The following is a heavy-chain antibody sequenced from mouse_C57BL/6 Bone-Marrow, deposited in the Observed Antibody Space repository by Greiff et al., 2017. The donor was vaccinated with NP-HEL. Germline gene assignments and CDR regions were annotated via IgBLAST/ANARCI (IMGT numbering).Heavy chain of an antibody. CDR3: ARSGDYDRSYAMDY. D-gene: IGHD2-4*01. CDR2: IDPSDSYT. V-gene: IGHV1-69*01. Sequence: QVQLQQPGAELVMPGASVKLSCKASGYTFTSYWMHWVKQRPGQGLEWIGEIDPSDSYTNYNQKFKGKSTLTVDKSSSTAYMQLSSLTSEDSAVYYCARSGDYDRSYAMDYWGQGTSVTVSS. CDR1: GYTFTSYW. J-gene: IGHJ4*01.